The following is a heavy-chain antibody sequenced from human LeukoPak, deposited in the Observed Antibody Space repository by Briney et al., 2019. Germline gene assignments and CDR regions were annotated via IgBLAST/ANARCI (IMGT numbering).Heavy chain of an antibody. V-gene: IGHV4-61*08. D-gene: IGHD2-2*01. J-gene: IGHJ4*02. Sequence: PSETLSLTCTVSGGSISSGDYYWSWIRQPPGKGLEWIGYIYYSGSTNYNPSLKSRVTISVDTSKNQFSLKLSSVTAADTAVYYCARVGYCSSTSCLHFDYWGQGTLVTVSS. CDR2: IYYSGST. CDR3: ARVGYCSSTSCLHFDY. CDR1: GGSISSGDYY.